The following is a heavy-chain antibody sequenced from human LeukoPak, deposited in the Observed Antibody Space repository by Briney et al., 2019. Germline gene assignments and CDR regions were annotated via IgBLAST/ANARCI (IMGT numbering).Heavy chain of an antibody. CDR1: GYTFTGYY. Sequence: GASVKVSCKASGYTFTGYYMHWVRQAPGQGLEWMGWINPNSGGTNYAQKFQGRVTMTRDTSISTAYMELSRLRSDDTAVYYCARVGSIVVVTADRGYFGYWGQGTLVTVSS. CDR3: ARVGSIVVVTADRGYFGY. V-gene: IGHV1-2*02. D-gene: IGHD2-21*02. J-gene: IGHJ4*02. CDR2: INPNSGGT.